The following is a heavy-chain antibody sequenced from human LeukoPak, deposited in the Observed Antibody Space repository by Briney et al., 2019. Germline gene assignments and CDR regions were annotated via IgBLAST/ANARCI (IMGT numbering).Heavy chain of an antibody. V-gene: IGHV4-61*02. CDR3: AREAVGAAREAFDS. J-gene: IGHJ4*02. CDR1: GGSISSGSYY. D-gene: IGHD1-26*01. Sequence: SETLSLTCTVSGGSISSGSYYWSWIRQPAGKGLEWIGRVYTSGSTNYNPSLESRVTISLDTSKKQFSLKLSSVTAADTAVYYCAREAVGAAREAFDSWGQGTLVTVSS. CDR2: VYTSGST.